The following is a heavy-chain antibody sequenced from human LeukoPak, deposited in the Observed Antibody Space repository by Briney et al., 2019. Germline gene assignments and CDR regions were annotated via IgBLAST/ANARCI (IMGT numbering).Heavy chain of an antibody. CDR1: GFTFSSYA. D-gene: IGHD2-21*01. V-gene: IGHV3-30-3*01. CDR2: ISYDGSNK. Sequence: GGSLRLSCAASGFTFSSYAMHWVRQAPGKGLEWVAVISYDGSNKYYADSVKGRFTISRDNSKNTLYLQMNSLRAEDTAVYYCARGSVVVKPYCRYWGQGTLVTVSS. CDR3: ARGSVVVKPYCRY. J-gene: IGHJ4*02.